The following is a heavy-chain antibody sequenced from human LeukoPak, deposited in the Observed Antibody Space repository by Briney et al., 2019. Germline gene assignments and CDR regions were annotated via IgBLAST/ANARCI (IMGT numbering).Heavy chain of an antibody. V-gene: IGHV3-7*01. CDR1: GFTFSRYW. CDR3: TREIAVAGDY. J-gene: IGHJ4*02. Sequence: QPGGSLRLSCAASGFTFSRYWMSWVRQAPGKGLEWVGKIKEGGSEKYYADSVRGRLTISRDNARNSLYLQINSLRADDTGVFYCTREIAVAGDYWGQGTLVTVSS. D-gene: IGHD6-19*01. CDR2: IKEGGSEK.